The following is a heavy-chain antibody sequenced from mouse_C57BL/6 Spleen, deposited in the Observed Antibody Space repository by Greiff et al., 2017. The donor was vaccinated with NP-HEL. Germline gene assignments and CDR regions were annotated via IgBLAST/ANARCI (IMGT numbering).Heavy chain of an antibody. CDR2: IDPSDSET. D-gene: IGHD2-5*01. CDR3: AIAYYSNYAWFAY. J-gene: IGHJ3*01. Sequence: QVQLQQPGAELVRPGSSVKLSCKASGYTFTSYWMHWVKQRPIQGLEWIGNIDPSDSETHYNQKFKDKATLTVDKSSSTAYMQLSSLTSEYSAVYYCAIAYYSNYAWFAYWGQGTLVTVSA. V-gene: IGHV1-52*01. CDR1: GYTFTSYW.